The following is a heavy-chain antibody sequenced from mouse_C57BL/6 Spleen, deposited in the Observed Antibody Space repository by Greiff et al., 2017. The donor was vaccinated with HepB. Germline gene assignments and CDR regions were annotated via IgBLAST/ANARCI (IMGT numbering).Heavy chain of an antibody. J-gene: IGHJ1*03. Sequence: QVQLQQPGAELVKPGASVKMSCKASGYTFNSYWITWVKQRPGQGLEWIGDIYPGSGSTNYNEKFKSKATLTVDTSSSTAYMQLSSLTSEDSAVYYCARGYYGSSPWYFDVWGTGTTVTVSS. V-gene: IGHV1-55*01. CDR1: GYTFNSYW. CDR3: ARGYYGSSPWYFDV. CDR2: IYPGSGST. D-gene: IGHD1-1*01.